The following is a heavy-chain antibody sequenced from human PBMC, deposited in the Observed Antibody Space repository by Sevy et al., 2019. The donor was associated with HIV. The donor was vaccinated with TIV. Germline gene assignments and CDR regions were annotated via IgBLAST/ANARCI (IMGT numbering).Heavy chain of an antibody. Sequence: QLGGPLRLSCAASGFTFRSYDMHWVRQATGKGLEWVSGIGSGGDTHYPGSVKGRFTISRENAKNSLYLQMNSLRAGDTAVYYCARGGRSSWYGDKDVWGKGTTVTVSS. V-gene: IGHV3-13*01. D-gene: IGHD6-13*01. J-gene: IGHJ6*04. CDR1: GFTFRSYD. CDR3: ARGGRSSWYGDKDV. CDR2: IGSGGDT.